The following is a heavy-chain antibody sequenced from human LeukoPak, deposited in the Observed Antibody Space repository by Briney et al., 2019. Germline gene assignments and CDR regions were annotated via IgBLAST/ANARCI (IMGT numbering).Heavy chain of an antibody. J-gene: IGHJ5*02. Sequence: GASVKVSCKASGYTFTGYYMRWVRQAPGQGLEWMGWINPNSGGTNYAQKFQGRVTMTRDTSISTAYMELSRLRSDDTAVYYCARVLTMIVADNWFDPWGQGTLVTVSS. CDR3: ARVLTMIVADNWFDP. CDR2: INPNSGGT. V-gene: IGHV1-2*02. D-gene: IGHD3-22*01. CDR1: GYTFTGYY.